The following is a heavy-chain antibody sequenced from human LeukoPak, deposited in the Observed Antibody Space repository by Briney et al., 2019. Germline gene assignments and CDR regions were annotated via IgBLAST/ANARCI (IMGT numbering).Heavy chain of an antibody. V-gene: IGHV4-39*01. CDR3: ARHHPYYYDSSGSN. D-gene: IGHD3-22*01. CDR2: IYYSGST. J-gene: IGHJ4*02. Sequence: SETLSLTCTVSGGSISSSSYYWGWIRQPPGKGLEWMGSIYYSGSTYYNPSLKSRVTISVDTSKNQFSLKLSSVTAADTAVYYCARHHPYYYDSSGSNWGQGTLVTVSS. CDR1: GGSISSSSYY.